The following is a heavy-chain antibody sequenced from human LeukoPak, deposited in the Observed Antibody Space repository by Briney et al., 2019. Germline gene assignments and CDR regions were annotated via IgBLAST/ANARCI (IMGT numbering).Heavy chain of an antibody. CDR2: IYYSGST. V-gene: IGHV4-59*08. CDR3: ARGSKLLYYYYGMDV. J-gene: IGHJ6*02. Sequence: SETLSLTCTVSGGSISSYYWSWIRQPPGKGLEWIGYIYYSGSTNYNPSLKSRVTISVDTSKNQFSLKLSSVTAADTAVYYCARGSKLLYYYYGMDVWGQGTTVTVSS. CDR1: GGSISSYY. D-gene: IGHD2-15*01.